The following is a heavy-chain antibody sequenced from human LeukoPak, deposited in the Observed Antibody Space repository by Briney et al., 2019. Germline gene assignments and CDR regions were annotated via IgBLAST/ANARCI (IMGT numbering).Heavy chain of an antibody. CDR3: AKSIEYSSSCIDY. CDR2: ISGSGGST. Sequence: PGGSLRLSCAASGFTFSRYAMSWVRQAPGKGLEWISAISGSGGSTDYADSVKGRFTISRDNSKNTLYLQMNSLRAEDTAVYYCAKSIEYSSSCIDYWGQGTLVTVSS. D-gene: IGHD6-6*01. J-gene: IGHJ4*02. V-gene: IGHV3-23*01. CDR1: GFTFSRYA.